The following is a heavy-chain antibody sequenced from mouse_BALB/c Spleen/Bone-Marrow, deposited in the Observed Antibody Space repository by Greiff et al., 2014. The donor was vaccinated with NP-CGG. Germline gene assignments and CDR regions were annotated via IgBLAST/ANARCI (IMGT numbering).Heavy chain of an antibody. Sequence: VQLQQSGAELVRSGASVKLSCTASGFNIKDYYMHWVKQRPEQGLEWIGWIDPGNGDTGYAPKFQGKATMTADTSSNTAYLQLSSLTSEDTAVYYCNAEHGNYHYFDYRGQGTTLTVSS. CDR1: GFNIKDYY. CDR2: IDPGNGDT. J-gene: IGHJ2*01. CDR3: NAEHGNYHYFDY. D-gene: IGHD2-1*01. V-gene: IGHV14-4*02.